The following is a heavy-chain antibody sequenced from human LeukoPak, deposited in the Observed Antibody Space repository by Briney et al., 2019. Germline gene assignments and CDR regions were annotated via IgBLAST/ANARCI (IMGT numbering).Heavy chain of an antibody. V-gene: IGHV1-69*13. Sequence: GASVKVSCKASGGTFSSYAISWVRQAPGQGLEWMGGIIPIFGTANYAQKFQGRVTITADESTSTAYMELSSLRSEDTAVYCCARGLLGRYFDWFHYYYMDVWGKGTTVTVSS. J-gene: IGHJ6*03. CDR2: IIPIFGTA. CDR3: ARGLLGRYFDWFHYYYMDV. D-gene: IGHD3-9*01. CDR1: GGTFSSYA.